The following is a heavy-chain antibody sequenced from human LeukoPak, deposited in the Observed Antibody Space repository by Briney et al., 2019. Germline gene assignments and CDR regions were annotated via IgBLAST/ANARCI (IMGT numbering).Heavy chain of an antibody. V-gene: IGHV3-7*01. CDR3: ARDLGPGQYYYYYIDV. CDR1: EVTFSSYW. CDR2: IKQDGSEK. Sequence: GGSLRLSCAASEVTFSSYWMSWVRQAPGKGLEWVANIKQDGSEKYYVDSVKGRFTISRDNAKNSLYLQMNSLRAEDTAVYYCARDLGPGQYYYYYIDVWGKGTTVTVSS. J-gene: IGHJ6*03.